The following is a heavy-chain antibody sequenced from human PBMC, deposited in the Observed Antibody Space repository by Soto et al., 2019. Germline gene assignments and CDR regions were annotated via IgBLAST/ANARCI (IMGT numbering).Heavy chain of an antibody. J-gene: IGHJ3*02. Sequence: EVQLVESGGGLIQPGGSLRLSCAASGFTVSSDYMNWVRQAPGKGLEWVSVISGGGGTYYADSVKGRFVVSRDISKNILYFQMNSLRAEDTAVYYCARALKYQLPVPNAFDIWGQGTMVTVSS. CDR1: GFTVSSDY. D-gene: IGHD2-2*01. CDR3: ARALKYQLPVPNAFDI. CDR2: ISGGGGT. V-gene: IGHV3-53*01.